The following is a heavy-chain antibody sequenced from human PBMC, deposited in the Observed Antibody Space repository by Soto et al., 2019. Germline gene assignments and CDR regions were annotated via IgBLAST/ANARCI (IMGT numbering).Heavy chain of an antibody. CDR2: IYYSGST. CDR1: GGSISSYY. D-gene: IGHD2-21*01. CDR3: ACVSYDHFVDWFDP. V-gene: IGHV4-59*08. J-gene: IGHJ5*02. Sequence: PSETLSLTCTVSGGSISSYYWSWIRQPPGKGLEWIGYIYYSGSTNYNPSLKSRITINPDTSKNQFSLLLNSVTPDDTAVYYCACVSYDHFVDWFDPCGQGTLVPVSS.